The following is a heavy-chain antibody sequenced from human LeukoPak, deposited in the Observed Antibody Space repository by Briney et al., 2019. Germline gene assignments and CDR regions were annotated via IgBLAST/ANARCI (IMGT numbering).Heavy chain of an antibody. CDR2: IRSKAYGGTT. CDR1: GFTFGDYA. J-gene: IGHJ3*02. Sequence: GRSLRLSCTASGFTFGDYAMSWVRQAPGKGLEWVGFIRSKAYGGTTEYAASVKGRFTISRDDSKSIAYLQMNSLKTEDTAVYYCTLIQLWTGTDAFDIWGQGTMVTVSS. CDR3: TLIQLWTGTDAFDI. D-gene: IGHD5-18*01. V-gene: IGHV3-49*04.